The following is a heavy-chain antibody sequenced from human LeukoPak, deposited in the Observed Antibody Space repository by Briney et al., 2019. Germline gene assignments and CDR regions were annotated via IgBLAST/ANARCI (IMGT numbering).Heavy chain of an antibody. Sequence: KPGGSLRLSCAATGFTFSTYSMNWLRLAPGKGLECVSSISPDSNYKYYVDSVKGRFTISRDNARSSLYLQMNSLRAEDTAVYYCVRVGYRGFDYEYWSQGTLVTVSS. CDR3: VRVGYRGFDYEY. CDR1: GFTFSTYS. CDR2: ISPDSNYK. J-gene: IGHJ4*02. D-gene: IGHD5-12*01. V-gene: IGHV3-21*01.